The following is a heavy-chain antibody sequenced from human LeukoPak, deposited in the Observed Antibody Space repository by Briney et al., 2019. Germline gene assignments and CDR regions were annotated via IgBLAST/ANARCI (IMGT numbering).Heavy chain of an antibody. CDR3: ARAEWFGELFSDI. CDR2: INPYNGNT. D-gene: IGHD3-10*01. Sequence: GASVKVSCKASAYTFTAYQIHWVRQAPGQGPEWMGWINPYNGNTNYAQKLQGRVTMTTDTSTSTAYMELRSLRSDDTAVYYCARAEWFGELFSDIWGQGTLVTVSS. V-gene: IGHV1-18*04. CDR1: AYTFTAYQ. J-gene: IGHJ4*02.